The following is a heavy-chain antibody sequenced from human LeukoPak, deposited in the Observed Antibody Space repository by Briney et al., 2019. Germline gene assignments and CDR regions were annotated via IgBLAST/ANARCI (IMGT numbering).Heavy chain of an antibody. D-gene: IGHD5/OR15-5a*01. J-gene: IGHJ4*02. CDR1: SGSISSYY. CDR3: ARVVSTVSWTFDY. CDR2: IYYSGST. V-gene: IGHV4-59*01. Sequence: SETLSLTCTVSSGSISSYYWSWIRQPPGKGLEWIGYIYYSGSTNYNPSLKSRVTISVDTSKNQFSLKLSSVTAADTAVYYCARVVSTVSWTFDYWGQGTLVTVSS.